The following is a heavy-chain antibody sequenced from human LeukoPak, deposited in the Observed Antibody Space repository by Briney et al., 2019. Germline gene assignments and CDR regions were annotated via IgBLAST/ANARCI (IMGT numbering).Heavy chain of an antibody. CDR2: ISYDGSNK. V-gene: IGHV3-30*18. CDR1: GFTFSSYG. D-gene: IGHD3-22*01. Sequence: PGGSLRLSCAASGFTFSSYGMHWVRQAPGKGPEWVSVISYDGSNKYYADSVKGRFTISRDNSKNTLYLQMNSLRAEDTAVYYCAKDYYDSSGYLIWGQGTLVTVSS. J-gene: IGHJ4*02. CDR3: AKDYYDSSGYLI.